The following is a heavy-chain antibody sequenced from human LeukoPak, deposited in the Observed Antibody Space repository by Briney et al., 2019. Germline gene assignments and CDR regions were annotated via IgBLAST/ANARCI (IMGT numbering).Heavy chain of an antibody. Sequence: GRSLRLSCAASGFTFSNYAMHWVRQAPGKGLEWVAVISYDGSNKYYADSVKGRFTISRDNSKNTLYLQMNSLRAEDTAVYYCAKDRGVITLIVVVIEWGQGTLVTVSS. CDR1: GFTFSNYA. CDR3: AKDRGVITLIVVVIE. D-gene: IGHD3-22*01. J-gene: IGHJ4*02. CDR2: ISYDGSNK. V-gene: IGHV3-30-3*01.